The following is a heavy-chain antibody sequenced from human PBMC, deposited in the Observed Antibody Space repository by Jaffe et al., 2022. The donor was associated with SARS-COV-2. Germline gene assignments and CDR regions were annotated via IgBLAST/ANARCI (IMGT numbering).Heavy chain of an antibody. CDR1: GLIFSDST. V-gene: IGHV3-73*01. Sequence: EVQLVESGGGLVQPGGSLKLSCAASGLIFSDSTMHWVRQASGKGLEWVGLIRSKPNNYATAYAASVKGRFTISRDDSKNTAYLQMNSLKTEDTAIYYCTTMGSRVTVAGGLMAGTHTSRVDYWGQGTLVTVSS. CDR3: TTMGSRVTVAGGLMAGTHTSRVDY. CDR2: IRSKPNNYAT. D-gene: IGHD6-19*01. J-gene: IGHJ4*02.